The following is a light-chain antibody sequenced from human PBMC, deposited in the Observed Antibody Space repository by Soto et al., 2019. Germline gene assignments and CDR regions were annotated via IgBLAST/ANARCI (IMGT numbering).Light chain of an antibody. V-gene: IGLV1-40*01. CDR1: SSNIGAGYG. CDR2: GNS. Sequence: QYVLTQPPSVSGAPGQRVTISCTGSSSNIGAGYGVHWYQQLPGTAPKLLIYGNSNRPSGVPDRFSGSKSGTSASLAITGLQAEDDADYYCQPYDSSLSGYVFGTGTKLTVL. CDR3: QPYDSSLSGYV. J-gene: IGLJ1*01.